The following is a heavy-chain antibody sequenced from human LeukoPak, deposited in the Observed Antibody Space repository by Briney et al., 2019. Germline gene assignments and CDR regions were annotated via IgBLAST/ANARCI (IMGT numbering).Heavy chain of an antibody. CDR3: AGTGGHYDSSGYYYVGAFDI. CDR2: IKQDGSEK. Sequence: PGGSLRLSCAASGFTFSSYWMSWVRQAPGKGLEWVANIKQDGSEKYYVDSVKGRFTISRDNAKNSLYLQMNSLRAEDTAVYYCAGTGGHYDSSGYYYVGAFDIWGQGTMVTVSS. J-gene: IGHJ3*02. CDR1: GFTFSSYW. D-gene: IGHD3-22*01. V-gene: IGHV3-7*03.